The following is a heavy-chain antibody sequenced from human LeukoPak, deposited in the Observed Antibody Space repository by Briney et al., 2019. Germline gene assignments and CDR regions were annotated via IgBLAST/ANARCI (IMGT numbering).Heavy chain of an antibody. CDR2: INPNSGGT. Sequence: ASVKVSCKASGYTFTGYYMHWVRQAPGQGLEWMGWINPNSGGTNYAQKFQGRVTMTRDTSISTAYMELSSLRSEDTAVYYCATLGYCSSTSCYAGWYRRFDPWGQGTLVTVSS. D-gene: IGHD2-2*01. V-gene: IGHV1-2*02. CDR3: ATLGYCSSTSCYAGWYRRFDP. CDR1: GYTFTGYY. J-gene: IGHJ5*02.